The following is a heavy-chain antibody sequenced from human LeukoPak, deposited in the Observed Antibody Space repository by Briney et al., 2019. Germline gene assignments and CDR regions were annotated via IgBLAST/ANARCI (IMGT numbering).Heavy chain of an antibody. V-gene: IGHV3-64*03. D-gene: IGHD6-13*01. J-gene: IGHJ4*02. Sequence: HPGGSLRLSCSASGFTFSGYAMHWVRQAPGKGLKYVSAIISNGESTYYSDSVKDRFTISRDNSKNTLYLQMSSLRPEDTAVYYCVKSASTWYLFDYWGQGTLVTVSS. CDR1: GFTFSGYA. CDR3: VKSASTWYLFDY. CDR2: IISNGEST.